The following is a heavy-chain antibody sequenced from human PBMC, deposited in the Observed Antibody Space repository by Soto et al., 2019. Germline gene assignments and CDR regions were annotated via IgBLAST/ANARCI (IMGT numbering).Heavy chain of an antibody. D-gene: IGHD2-21*02. CDR3: ARGGHVVVVTAALDY. CDR1: GDTFSDYY. V-gene: IGHV1-46*01. Sequence: QVQLMQSGAEVKKPGASVKVSCKASGDTFSDYYIHWVRQAPGQGLEWMGTVNPSGGHTTYSQHFLGRVTMTRDTSTSTLHMELTSLISEHTAVYYRARGGHVVVVTAALDYWGQGTLVTVSS. CDR2: VNPSGGHT. J-gene: IGHJ4*02.